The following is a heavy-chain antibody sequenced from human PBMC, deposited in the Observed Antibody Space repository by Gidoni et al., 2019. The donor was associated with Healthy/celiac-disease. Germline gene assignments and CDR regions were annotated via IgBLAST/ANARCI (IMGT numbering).Heavy chain of an antibody. CDR1: GGYISSYY. V-gene: IGHV4-59*01. CDR2: IYYSGST. Sequence: QVQLQESGPGLVKPSETLSLTCTVSGGYISSYYWSWIRQPPGKGLEWIGYIYYSGSTNYNPSLKSRVTISVDTSKNQFSLKLSSVTAADTAVYYCARDRIVVVPAAIYYYGMDVWGQGTTVTVSS. J-gene: IGHJ6*02. CDR3: ARDRIVVVPAAIYYYGMDV. D-gene: IGHD2-2*01.